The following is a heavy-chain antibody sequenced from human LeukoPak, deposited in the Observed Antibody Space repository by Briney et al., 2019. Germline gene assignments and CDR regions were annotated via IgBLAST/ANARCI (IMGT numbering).Heavy chain of an antibody. CDR2: INHSGST. D-gene: IGHD3-3*01. CDR1: GGSFSGYY. Sequence: PSETLSLTCAVYGGSFSGYYWSWIRQPPGKGLEWIGEINHSGSTNYNPSLKSRVTISVDTSKNQFSLKLSSVAAADTAVYYCATTPRYDFWSGYPYFDYWGQGTLVTVSS. CDR3: ATTPRYDFWSGYPYFDY. J-gene: IGHJ4*02. V-gene: IGHV4-34*01.